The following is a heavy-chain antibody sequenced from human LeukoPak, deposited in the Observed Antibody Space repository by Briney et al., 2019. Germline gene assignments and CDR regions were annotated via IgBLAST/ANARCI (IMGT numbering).Heavy chain of an antibody. V-gene: IGHV3-48*03. CDR3: AKDSGDGYTWDAFDI. D-gene: IGHD5-24*01. Sequence: GGSLRLSCAASGFTFSSYEMNWVRQAPGKGLEWVSYISSSGSTIYYADSVKGRFTISRDNAKNSLYLQMNSPRAEDTALYYCAKDSGDGYTWDAFDIWGQGTMVTVSS. CDR1: GFTFSSYE. CDR2: ISSSGSTI. J-gene: IGHJ3*02.